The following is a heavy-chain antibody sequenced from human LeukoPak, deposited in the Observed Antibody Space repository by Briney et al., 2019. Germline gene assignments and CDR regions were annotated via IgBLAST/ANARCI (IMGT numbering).Heavy chain of an antibody. Sequence: GGSLRLSCAASGFTFSSYWMSWVRQAPGKGLEWVSYISSRSDVIHYADSVKGRFTISRDKAKNSVYLQMNSLRAEDTAVYYCTTRKLDYWGQGTLVTVSS. V-gene: IGHV3-48*01. J-gene: IGHJ4*02. CDR2: ISSRSDVI. CDR1: GFTFSSYW. CDR3: TTRKLDY.